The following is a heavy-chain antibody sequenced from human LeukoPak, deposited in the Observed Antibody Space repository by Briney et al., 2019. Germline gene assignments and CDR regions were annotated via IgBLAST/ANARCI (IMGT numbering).Heavy chain of an antibody. Sequence: SETLSLTCTVSGYSMSSGYYWGWIRQPPGKGLEWIGSIYHSGSTIYNPSLESRVTISVDTSKNQFSLKLRSVTAADTAVYYCAILGWFNRFDYWGQGTLVTVSS. CDR2: IYHSGST. CDR3: AILGWFNRFDY. J-gene: IGHJ4*02. V-gene: IGHV4-38-2*02. CDR1: GYSMSSGYY. D-gene: IGHD6-19*01.